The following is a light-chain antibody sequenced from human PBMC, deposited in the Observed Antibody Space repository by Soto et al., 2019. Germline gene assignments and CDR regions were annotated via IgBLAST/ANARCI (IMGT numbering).Light chain of an antibody. CDR2: GAS. CDR3: QQYGSSPRT. CDR1: QSVSNSY. V-gene: IGKV3-20*01. Sequence: EIVLTQSPGTLFLSPGERATLSCRASQSVSNSYLAWYQQKPGQAPRLLIYGASSRATGIPDRFSGSGSGTDFTLTISRLEPEEFAVYYCQQYGSSPRTFGQGTKVEIK. J-gene: IGKJ1*01.